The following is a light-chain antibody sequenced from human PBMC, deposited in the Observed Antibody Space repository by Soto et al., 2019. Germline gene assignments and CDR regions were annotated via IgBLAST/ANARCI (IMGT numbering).Light chain of an antibody. J-gene: IGLJ1*01. Sequence: QSVLTQPPSASGSPGQSVTISCTGTSSDVGDYNYVSWYQQHPGKAPKLMIYEVNKRPSGVPDRFSGSKSGNTASLTVSGLQAEDEADYYCSSYGGSSNSPYVFGTGTKVTVL. V-gene: IGLV2-8*01. CDR1: SSDVGDYNY. CDR2: EVN. CDR3: SSYGGSSNSPYV.